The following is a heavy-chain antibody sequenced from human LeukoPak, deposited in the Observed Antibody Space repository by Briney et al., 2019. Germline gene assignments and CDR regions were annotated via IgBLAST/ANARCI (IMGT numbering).Heavy chain of an antibody. D-gene: IGHD1-26*01. V-gene: IGHV3-74*01. Sequence: GGSLRLSCAASGFTFTYYWMHWVRQAPGKGLVWVSRIKSDGSITEYADSVKGRFTISRDNAKNTLYLQMNSLRVEDTAIYYCAKDLSYSGIDYWGQGTLVTVSS. CDR3: AKDLSYSGIDY. J-gene: IGHJ4*02. CDR1: GFTFTYYW. CDR2: IKSDGSIT.